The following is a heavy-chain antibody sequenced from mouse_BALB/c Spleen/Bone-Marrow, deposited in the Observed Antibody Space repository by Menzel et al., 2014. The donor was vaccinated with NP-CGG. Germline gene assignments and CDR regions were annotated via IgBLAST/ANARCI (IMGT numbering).Heavy chain of an antibody. D-gene: IGHD2-1*01. J-gene: IGHJ2*01. CDR3: VRGGNYRFDY. CDR1: GYAFSSSW. Sequence: QVQLQQSGPELVKPGASVKISCKASGYAFSSSWMNWAKQRPGQGLEWIGRIYPGDGDTNHNGKFKGKATLTADKSSSTAFMQLSSLTSVDSAVYFCVRGGNYRFDYWGQGTTLTVSS. V-gene: IGHV1-82*01. CDR2: IYPGDGDT.